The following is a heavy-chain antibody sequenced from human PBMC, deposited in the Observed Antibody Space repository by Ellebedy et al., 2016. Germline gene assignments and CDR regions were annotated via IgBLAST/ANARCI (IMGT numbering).Heavy chain of an antibody. D-gene: IGHD3-22*01. J-gene: IGHJ4*02. CDR2: ISVYNEDS. CDR3: ARGSHHYDSSGYLD. V-gene: IGHV1-18*01. Sequence: ASVKVSXXASGYTFTSFGLSWVRQAPGQGLEWVGWISVYNEDSRHAQRFQGRVSLTTDTSTSTAYMELRSLRSDDTAVYYCARGSHHYDSSGYLDWGQGTLVTVSS. CDR1: GYTFTSFG.